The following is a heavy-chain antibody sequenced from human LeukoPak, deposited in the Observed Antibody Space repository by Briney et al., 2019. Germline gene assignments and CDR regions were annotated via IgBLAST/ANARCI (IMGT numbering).Heavy chain of an antibody. J-gene: IGHJ4*02. CDR2: INHSGST. D-gene: IGHD3-16*02. Sequence: PSETLSLTCAVYGGSFSGYYWSWIRQPPGKGLEWIGEINHSGSTNYNPSLKSRVTMSVDTSKNQFSLKLSSVTAADTAVYYCARHFRYDYVWGSYRRYYFDYWGQGTLVTVSS. V-gene: IGHV4-34*01. CDR1: GGSFSGYY. CDR3: ARHFRYDYVWGSYRRYYFDY.